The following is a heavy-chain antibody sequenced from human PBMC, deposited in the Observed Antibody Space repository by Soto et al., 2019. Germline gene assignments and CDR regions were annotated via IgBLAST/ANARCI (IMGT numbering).Heavy chain of an antibody. CDR1: GFTFSTYW. Sequence: EVQLVESGGGLVQPGGSLRLSCAASGFTFSTYWIHWLRQAPGKALVWVSRINSDGSSTNYADSVKGRFTISRDNAKNTLFLQMNSLRAEDTAVYYCARDRWGGGRDMDVWCQGTTVTVSS. CDR3: ARDRWGGGRDMDV. J-gene: IGHJ6*02. V-gene: IGHV3-74*01. D-gene: IGHD3-10*01. CDR2: INSDGSST.